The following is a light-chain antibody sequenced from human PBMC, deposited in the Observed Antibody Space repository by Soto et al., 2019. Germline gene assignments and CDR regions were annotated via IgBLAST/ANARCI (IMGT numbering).Light chain of an antibody. CDR3: QQYFRTPPWT. Sequence: DIVMTQSPDSLAVSLGERATINCKSSQSVFYSSSNKNYLAWYQQKPGQPPKLLISWASARESGVPDRFSGSGSGTDFTLTISSLQAEDVAVYYCQQYFRTPPWTFGQGTKVDIK. CDR2: WAS. J-gene: IGKJ1*01. CDR1: QSVFYSSSNKNY. V-gene: IGKV4-1*01.